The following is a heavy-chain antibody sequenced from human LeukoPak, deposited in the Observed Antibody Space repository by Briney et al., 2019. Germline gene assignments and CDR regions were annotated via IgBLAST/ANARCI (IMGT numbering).Heavy chain of an antibody. J-gene: IGHJ5*02. D-gene: IGHD2/OR15-2a*01. V-gene: IGHV1-69*13. CDR1: GGTFSSYA. CDR3: SPFDPTNWFDP. CDR2: IIPIFGTA. Sequence: SVKVSCKASGGTFSSYAISWLRQAPGQELKWMGWIIPIFGTANYAQKFQGTVTITANESQSPAYTEPSILRSEDQAGYYWSPFDPTNWFDPWGQGNLVTVSS.